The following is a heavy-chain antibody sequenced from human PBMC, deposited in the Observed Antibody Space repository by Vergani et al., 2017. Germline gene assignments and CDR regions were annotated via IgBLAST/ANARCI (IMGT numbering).Heavy chain of an antibody. CDR3: ARDWGPWDIVVVGNY. J-gene: IGHJ4*02. V-gene: IGHV3-30-3*01. CDR2: ISYDGSNK. Sequence: QVQLVESGGGVVQPGRSLRLSCAASGFTFSSYAMHWVRQAPGKGLEWVAVISYDGSNKYYADSVKGRFTISRDNSKNTLYLQMNSLRDEDTAVYYCARDWGPWDIVVVGNYWGQGTLVTVSS. CDR1: GFTFSSYA. D-gene: IGHD2-2*01.